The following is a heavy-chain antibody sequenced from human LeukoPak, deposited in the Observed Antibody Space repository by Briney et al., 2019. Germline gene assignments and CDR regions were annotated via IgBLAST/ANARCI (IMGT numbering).Heavy chain of an antibody. CDR1: GYTFTGYY. CDR2: INPNSGGT. V-gene: IGHV1-2*02. CDR3: ARDFVRYYDSSGYCYGY. Sequence: AASVKVSCKASGYTFTGYYMHWVRQAPGQGLEWMGWINPNSGGTNYAQKFQGRVTMTRDTSISTAYMELSRLRSDDTAVYYCARDFVRYYDSSGYCYGYWGQGTLVTVSS. J-gene: IGHJ4*02. D-gene: IGHD3-22*01.